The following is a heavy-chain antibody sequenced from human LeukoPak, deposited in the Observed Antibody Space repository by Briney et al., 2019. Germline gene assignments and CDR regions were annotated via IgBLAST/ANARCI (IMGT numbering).Heavy chain of an antibody. V-gene: IGHV4-34*01. CDR3: TRGESYDISISSQNEKRYYFDY. CDR1: GGSFSGYF. Sequence: SETLSLTCAVYGGSFSGYFWSWIRQPPGKGLEWIGEINHSGSTNYNPSLKSRVTISVDTSKNQFSLKLSSVTAADTAVYYCTRGESYDISISSQNEKRYYFDYWGQGTLVTVSS. D-gene: IGHD3-9*01. J-gene: IGHJ4*02. CDR2: INHSGST.